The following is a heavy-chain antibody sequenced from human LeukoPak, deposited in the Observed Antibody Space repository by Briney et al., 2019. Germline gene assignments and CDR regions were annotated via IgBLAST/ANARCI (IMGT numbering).Heavy chain of an antibody. D-gene: IGHD2-2*01. CDR1: GFTFIDYY. CDR2: ISSSSSYT. CDR3: ARDRPAGTAASYYYYGMDV. J-gene: IGHJ6*04. V-gene: IGHV3-11*06. Sequence: PGGPLKLSCAAPGFTFIDYYMSWIRQPPGKGLKWVSYISSSSSYTNYADSVKGRFTISRDNAKNSLYLQMNSLRAEDTAVYYCARDRPAGTAASYYYYGMDVWGKGTTVTVSS.